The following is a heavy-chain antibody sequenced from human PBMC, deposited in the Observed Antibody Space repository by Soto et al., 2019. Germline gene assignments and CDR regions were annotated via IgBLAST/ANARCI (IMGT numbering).Heavy chain of an antibody. V-gene: IGHV4-59*08. CDR2: IYYSGST. Sequence: PSETLSLTCTVSGGSISSYYWSWIRQPPGKGLEWIGYIYYSGSTNYNPSLKSRDTISVDTSKNQFSLKLSSVTAADTTVYYCARHLYGSGERFDPWGQGTLVTVSS. D-gene: IGHD3-10*01. J-gene: IGHJ5*02. CDR1: GGSISSYY. CDR3: ARHLYGSGERFDP.